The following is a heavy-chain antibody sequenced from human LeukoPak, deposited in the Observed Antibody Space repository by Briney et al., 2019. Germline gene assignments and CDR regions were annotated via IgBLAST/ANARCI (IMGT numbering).Heavy chain of an antibody. D-gene: IGHD3-10*01. CDR1: GGSISGSTYY. CDR2: IYYSGST. CDR3: ASGITTDDY. J-gene: IGHJ4*02. V-gene: IGHV4-39*07. Sequence: SETLSLTCTVSGGSISGSTYYWGWVRQPPGKGLEWIGSIYYSGSTYYNPSLKSRVTISVDTSKNQFSLKLSSVTAADTAVYYCASGITTDDYWGQGTLVTVSS.